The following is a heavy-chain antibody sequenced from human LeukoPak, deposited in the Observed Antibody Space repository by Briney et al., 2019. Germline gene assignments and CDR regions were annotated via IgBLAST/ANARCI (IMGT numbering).Heavy chain of an antibody. CDR2: ISSSGNSI. Sequence: PGGSLRLSCTASGFTFSGYEMNWVRQAPGKGLEWVSYISSSGNSIYYADSVKGRFTISRDNAKNSLYLQMNSLRAEDTAVYYCAREELPYYYDSSGYYYDYWGQGTLVTVSS. J-gene: IGHJ4*02. D-gene: IGHD3-22*01. CDR1: GFTFSGYE. V-gene: IGHV3-48*03. CDR3: AREELPYYYDSSGYYYDY.